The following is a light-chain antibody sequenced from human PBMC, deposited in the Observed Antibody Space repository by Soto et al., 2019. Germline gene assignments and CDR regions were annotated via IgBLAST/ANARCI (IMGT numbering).Light chain of an antibody. J-gene: IGKJ4*01. CDR3: QQRSNWPLT. V-gene: IGKV3-15*01. CDR2: GAS. CDR1: QSVSGN. Sequence: EIVMTQSPATLSVSPGERATLSCRASQSVSGNLAWYQQKPGQAPRLLIYGASTRATGIPARFSGSGSGTEFSLTISSLEPEDFAVYYCQQRSNWPLTFGGGTKVDIK.